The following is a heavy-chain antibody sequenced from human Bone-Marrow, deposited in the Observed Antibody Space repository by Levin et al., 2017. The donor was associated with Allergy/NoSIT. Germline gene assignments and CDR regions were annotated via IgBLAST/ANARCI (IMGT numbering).Heavy chain of an antibody. Sequence: GGSLRLSCAASGLTFSNIWMSWVRQAPGKGLEWVGRIRSKSAGGATDYGAPVKGRFTISRDDSKDTLYLQMNSLKTEDTAVDYCATDVEKGAFDIWGQGTMVAVSS. CDR1: GLTFSNIW. J-gene: IGHJ3*02. V-gene: IGHV3-15*01. CDR3: ATDVEKGAFDI. CDR2: IRSKSAGGAT.